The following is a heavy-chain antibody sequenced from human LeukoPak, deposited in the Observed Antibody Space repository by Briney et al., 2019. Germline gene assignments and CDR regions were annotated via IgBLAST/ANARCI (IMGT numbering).Heavy chain of an antibody. CDR2: IIPIFGTA. CDR1: GGTFSSYA. Sequence: SVKVSCKASGGTFSSYAISWVRQAPGQGLEWMGGIIPIFGTANYAQKFQGRVTITADESTSTAYMELSSLRSEDTAVYYCARNLAPLRGGSCYYHWGQGTLVTVSS. V-gene: IGHV1-69*13. J-gene: IGHJ5*02. D-gene: IGHD2-15*01. CDR3: ARNLAPLRGGSCYYH.